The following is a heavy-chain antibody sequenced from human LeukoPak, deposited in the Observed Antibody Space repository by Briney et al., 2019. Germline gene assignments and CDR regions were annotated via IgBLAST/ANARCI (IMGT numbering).Heavy chain of an antibody. Sequence: GGSLRLSCAASGFTFSSYGMHWVRQAPGKGLEWVAFIRYDGSNKYYADSVKGRFTISRDNSKNTPYLQMNSLRAEDTAVYYCAKDGGYCSGGSCYSYYYGMDVWGQGTTVTASS. J-gene: IGHJ6*02. D-gene: IGHD2-15*01. CDR1: GFTFSSYG. CDR2: IRYDGSNK. CDR3: AKDGGYCSGGSCYSYYYGMDV. V-gene: IGHV3-30*02.